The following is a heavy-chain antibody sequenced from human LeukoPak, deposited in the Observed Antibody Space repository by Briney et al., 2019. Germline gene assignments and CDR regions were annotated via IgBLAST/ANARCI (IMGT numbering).Heavy chain of an antibody. D-gene: IGHD3-16*01. CDR1: GFIFSNYP. Sequence: GGSLRLSCAASGFIFSNYPMHWVRQVPGKGLEWVAVISADGNNEHYADSAKGRFTLSRDNAKSTAYLQMNSLRAEDTAVYYCATSWGPDTSAFRWGRDGMDVWGQGTTVIVS. J-gene: IGHJ6*02. CDR3: ATSWGPDTSAFRWGRDGMDV. V-gene: IGHV3-30-3*01. CDR2: ISADGNNE.